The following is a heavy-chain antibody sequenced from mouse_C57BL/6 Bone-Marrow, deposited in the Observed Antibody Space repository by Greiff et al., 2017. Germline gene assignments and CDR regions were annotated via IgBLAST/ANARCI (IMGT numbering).Heavy chain of an antibody. Sequence: VQLQQPGAELVRPGTSVKLSCKASGYTFTSYWMHWVKQRPGQGLEWIGVIDPSDSYTNYNQKFKGKATLTVDTSSSTAYMQLSSLTSEDSAVYYCARMVLITTVVDYFDYWGQGTTLTVSS. J-gene: IGHJ2*01. CDR2: IDPSDSYT. CDR1: GYTFTSYW. D-gene: IGHD1-1*01. CDR3: ARMVLITTVVDYFDY. V-gene: IGHV1-59*01.